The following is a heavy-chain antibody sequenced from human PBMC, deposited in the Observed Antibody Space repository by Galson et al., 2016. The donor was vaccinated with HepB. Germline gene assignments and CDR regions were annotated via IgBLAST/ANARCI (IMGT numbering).Heavy chain of an antibody. D-gene: IGHD3-22*01. Sequence: SLRLSCAASGFTFRDYAIGWFRQAPGKGLEWVGLIRSNTYGGTTEYAASVKDRFVISRDDSRNIAYLQMNSLKTEDTAVFYCTRGLRIVLVAVHDYWGQGTLVTVSS. J-gene: IGHJ4*02. CDR2: IRSNTYGGTT. CDR1: GFTFRDYA. CDR3: TRGLRIVLVAVHDY. V-gene: IGHV3-49*03.